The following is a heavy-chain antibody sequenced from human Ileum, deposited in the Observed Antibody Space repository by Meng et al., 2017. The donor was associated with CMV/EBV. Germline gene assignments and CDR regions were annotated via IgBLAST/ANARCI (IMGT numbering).Heavy chain of an antibody. Sequence: EVQSVESGGDLVQPRGSLRLSCAASGFSFSDNYMDWVRQAPGKGLEWIARIRSRAVSYTTEYAESVKGRFTISRDDSKNSLYLQMDSLKTEDTAIYYCVKGHIALDYWGQGTLVTVSS. D-gene: IGHD2-21*01. CDR3: VKGHIALDY. CDR1: GFSFSDNY. J-gene: IGHJ4*02. V-gene: IGHV3-72*01. CDR2: IRSRAVSYTT.